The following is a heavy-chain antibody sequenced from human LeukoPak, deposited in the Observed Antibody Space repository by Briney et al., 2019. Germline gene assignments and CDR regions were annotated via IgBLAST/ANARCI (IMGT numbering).Heavy chain of an antibody. CDR1: GYSISSGYY. Sequence: SETLSLTCTVSGYSISSGYYWGWIRQPPGKGLEWIGSIYHSGSTYYNPSLKSRVTISVDTPKNQFSLKLSSVTAADTAVYYCARNVLLWFGEPGTIDYWGQGTLVTVSS. V-gene: IGHV4-38-2*02. D-gene: IGHD3-10*01. CDR2: IYHSGST. CDR3: ARNVLLWFGEPGTIDY. J-gene: IGHJ4*02.